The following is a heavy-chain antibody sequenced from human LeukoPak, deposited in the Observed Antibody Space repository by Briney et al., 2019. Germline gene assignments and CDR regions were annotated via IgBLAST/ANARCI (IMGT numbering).Heavy chain of an antibody. V-gene: IGHV4-59*12. CDR2: INYSGST. CDR3: ARGRVITFGGVIVNPEYYFDY. D-gene: IGHD3-16*02. Sequence: SETLSLTCTVSGGSISTYYWSWIRQPPGKGLEWIGYINYSGSTNCDPALKSRVTISVDTSKNQFSLKLSSVTAADTAVYYCARGRVITFGGVIVNPEYYFDYWGQGTLVTVSS. J-gene: IGHJ4*02. CDR1: GGSISTYY.